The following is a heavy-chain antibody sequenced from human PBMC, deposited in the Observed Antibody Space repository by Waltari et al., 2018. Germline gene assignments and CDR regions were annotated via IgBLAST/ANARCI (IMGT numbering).Heavy chain of an antibody. CDR1: GGSISSYY. Sequence: QVQLQESGPGLVKPSETLSLTCTVSGGSISSYYWSWIRQPPGKGLEWIGYIYYSGSTNYHPSLKSRVTISVDTSKNQFSLKLSSVTAADTAVYYCARISVGEGYYFDYWGQGTLVTVSS. D-gene: IGHD3-10*01. J-gene: IGHJ4*02. CDR3: ARISVGEGYYFDY. CDR2: IYYSGST. V-gene: IGHV4-59*01.